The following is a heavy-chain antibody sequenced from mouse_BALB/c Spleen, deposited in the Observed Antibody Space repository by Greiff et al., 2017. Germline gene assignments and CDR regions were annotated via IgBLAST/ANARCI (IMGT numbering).Heavy chain of an antibody. J-gene: IGHJ3*01. V-gene: IGHV1-54*01. D-gene: IGHD2-1*01. CDR2: INPGSGGT. Sequence: QVQLQQSGAELVRPGTSVKVSCKASGYAFTNYLIEWVKQRPGQGLEWIGVINPGSGGTNYNEKFKGKATLTADKSSSTAYMQLSSLTSDDSAVYFCARRKGGNYFWLAYWGQGTLVTVSA. CDR3: ARRKGGNYFWLAY. CDR1: GYAFTNYL.